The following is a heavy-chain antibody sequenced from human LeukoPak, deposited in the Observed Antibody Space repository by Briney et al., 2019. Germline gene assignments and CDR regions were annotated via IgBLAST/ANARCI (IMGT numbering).Heavy chain of an antibody. J-gene: IGHJ4*02. D-gene: IGHD2-2*01. CDR3: ARDRVRSVVVPAAPQDY. CDR2: IKEDGSER. Sequence: GGSLRLSCATSGFSFSNSWMSWVRQAPGKGLEWVANIKEDGSERYYLDSVEGRFAISRDNSKNTLYLQMNSLRDADTAVYYCARDRVRSVVVPAAPQDYWGQGTLVTVSS. CDR1: GFSFSNSW. V-gene: IGHV3-7*01.